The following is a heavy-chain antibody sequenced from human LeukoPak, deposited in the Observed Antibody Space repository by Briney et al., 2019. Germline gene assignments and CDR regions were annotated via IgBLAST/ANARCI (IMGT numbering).Heavy chain of an antibody. J-gene: IGHJ4*02. CDR3: ARVDYDFWSGQIDY. CDR2: IYYSGST. CDR1: GGSISSSSYY. V-gene: IGHV4-39*01. D-gene: IGHD3-3*01. Sequence: SETLSLTCTVSGGSISSSSYYWGWIRQPPGKGLEWIGSIYYSGSTYYNPSLKSRVTMSVDTSKNQFSLKLSSVTAADTAVYYCARVDYDFWSGQIDYWGQGTLVTVSS.